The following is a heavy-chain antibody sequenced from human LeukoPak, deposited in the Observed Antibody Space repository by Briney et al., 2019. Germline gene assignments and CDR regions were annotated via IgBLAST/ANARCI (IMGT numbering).Heavy chain of an antibody. CDR3: AREGKDYFDIPGYYFFDY. J-gene: IGHJ4*02. V-gene: IGHV4-39*07. CDR2: IFYRGST. CDR1: GGSISSSSYY. Sequence: PSETLSLTCTVSGGSISSSSYYWGWIRQPPGKGLEWIGSIFYRGSTYYNPALMSRVTISVDTSKNLFSLKLRSASATDTAVYYCAREGKDYFDIPGYYFFDYWGQGALVTVSS. D-gene: IGHD3-22*01.